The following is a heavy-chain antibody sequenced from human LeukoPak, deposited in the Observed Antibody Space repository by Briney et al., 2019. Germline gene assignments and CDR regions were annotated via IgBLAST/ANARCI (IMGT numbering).Heavy chain of an antibody. J-gene: IGHJ6*02. CDR1: GGSISSGGYY. CDR3: ARDTYGEYYYYYGMDV. CDR2: IYYSGST. D-gene: IGHD3-10*01. V-gene: IGHV4-31*03. Sequence: SETLSLTCTVSGGSISSGGYYWSWIRQHPGKGLEWIGYIYYSGSTYYNPSLKSRVTIPVDTSKNQFSLKLSSVTAADTAVYYCARDTYGEYYYYYGMDVWGQGTTVTVSS.